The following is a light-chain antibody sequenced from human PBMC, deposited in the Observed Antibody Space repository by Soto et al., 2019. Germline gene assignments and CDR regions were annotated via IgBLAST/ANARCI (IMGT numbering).Light chain of an antibody. CDR3: CSYAGSYTWM. CDR2: DVT. CDR1: SSYVGGYNY. Sequence: QSVLTQPRSVSGSPGQSVTISCTGTSSYVGGYNYVSWYQQHPGKATKLMIYDVTKRPSGVPDRFSGSKSGNTASLTISGLQAEDEADYYCCSYAGSYTWMFGGGTKVTVL. J-gene: IGLJ3*02. V-gene: IGLV2-11*01.